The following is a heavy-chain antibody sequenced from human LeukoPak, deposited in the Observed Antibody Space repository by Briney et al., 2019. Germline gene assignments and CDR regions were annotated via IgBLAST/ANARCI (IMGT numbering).Heavy chain of an antibody. D-gene: IGHD3-22*01. Sequence: GGSLRLSCAASGFTLSSYWMHWVRQAPGKGLVWVSRINSDGSSTSYADSVKGRFTISRDNAKNTLYLQMNSLRAEDTAVYYCASHYDSSGYVDYWGQGTLVTVSS. J-gene: IGHJ4*02. CDR3: ASHYDSSGYVDY. CDR2: INSDGSST. CDR1: GFTLSSYW. V-gene: IGHV3-74*01.